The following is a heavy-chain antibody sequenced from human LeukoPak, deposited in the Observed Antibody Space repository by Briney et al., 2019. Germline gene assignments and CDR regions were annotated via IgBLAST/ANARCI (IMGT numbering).Heavy chain of an antibody. CDR1: GFTFSGYE. V-gene: IGHV3-48*03. J-gene: IGHJ4*02. CDR2: ISSSGSTI. Sequence: HPGGSLRLSCAASGFTFSGYEMHWVRQAPGKGLEWVSYISSSGSTIYYADSVKGRFTISRDNAKNSLFLQMHSLRAEDTAVYYCARDFRGVTGTTLDYWGQGTLVTVSS. D-gene: IGHD1-20*01. CDR3: ARDFRGVTGTTLDY.